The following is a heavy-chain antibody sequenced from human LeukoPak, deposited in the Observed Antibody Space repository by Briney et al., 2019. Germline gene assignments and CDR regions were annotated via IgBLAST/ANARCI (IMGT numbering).Heavy chain of an antibody. J-gene: IGHJ4*02. CDR2: VYYSGAT. D-gene: IGHD2-21*02. V-gene: IGHV4-59*01. CDR3: AVVTSHPRYFDH. CDR1: GDSIH. Sequence: SETLSLTCSVSGDSIHWSWVRQSPGKGLQWIGTVYYSGATNYNPSLASRVTMSLDMSKSQFSLKLSSVTAADTAIYYCAVVTSHPRYFDHWGQGTLITVSS.